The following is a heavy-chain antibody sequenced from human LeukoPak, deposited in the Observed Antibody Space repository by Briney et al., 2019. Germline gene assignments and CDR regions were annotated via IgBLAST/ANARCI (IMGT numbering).Heavy chain of an antibody. CDR3: ASSARGVY. D-gene: IGHD3-10*01. CDR2: ISGSGTTI. CDR1: VLTFSRYE. Sequence: GGSLSLSRVASVLTFSRYEMSWVRQTPQQGLEWLSEISGSGTTIFYADSVKGRFTVSRDNAKNSLYLPMNRLRVEETAVYYCASSARGVYWGQGSLVTVSS. V-gene: IGHV3-48*03. J-gene: IGHJ4*02.